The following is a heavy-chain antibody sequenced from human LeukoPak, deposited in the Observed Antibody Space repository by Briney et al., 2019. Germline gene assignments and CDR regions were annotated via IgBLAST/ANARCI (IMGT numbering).Heavy chain of an antibody. V-gene: IGHV3-74*01. CDR3: TTPAAGPRAEYSQY. D-gene: IGHD6-13*01. CDR2: INTDGGST. Sequence: GGSLRLSCAASGFTFGSYWMHWVRQAPGKGLVWVSRINTDGGSTTYADSVKGRFTISRDNAKNTLYLQMNSLRAEDTAVYYCTTPAAGPRAEYSQYWGQGTLVTVSP. J-gene: IGHJ1*01. CDR1: GFTFGSYW.